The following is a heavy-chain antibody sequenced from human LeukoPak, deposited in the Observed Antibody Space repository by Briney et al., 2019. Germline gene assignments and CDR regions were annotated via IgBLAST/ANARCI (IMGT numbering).Heavy chain of an antibody. CDR2: INHSGST. CDR3: ARRGTMVRGWWFDP. J-gene: IGHJ5*02. CDR1: GGSFRGYY. Sequence: SETLSLTCAVYGGSFRGYYWSWIRQPPGKGLEWIGEINHSGSTNYNPSLKSRVTISVDTSKNQFSLKLSSVTAADTAVYYCARRGTMVRGWWFDPWGQGTLVTVSS. D-gene: IGHD3-10*01. V-gene: IGHV4-34*01.